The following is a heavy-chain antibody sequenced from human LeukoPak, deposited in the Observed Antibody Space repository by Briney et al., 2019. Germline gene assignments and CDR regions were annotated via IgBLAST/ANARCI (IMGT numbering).Heavy chain of an antibody. CDR3: ARVSSYYDSSGYDY. J-gene: IGHJ4*02. V-gene: IGHV4-59*11. Sequence: SETLSLTCTVSGGSISRHYWSWIRQPPGKGLEWIGYIYHSGSTNYNPSLKSRVTISVDTSKNQFSLKLSSVTAADTAVYYCARVSSYYDSSGYDYWGQGTLVTVSS. CDR1: GGSISRHY. CDR2: IYHSGST. D-gene: IGHD3-22*01.